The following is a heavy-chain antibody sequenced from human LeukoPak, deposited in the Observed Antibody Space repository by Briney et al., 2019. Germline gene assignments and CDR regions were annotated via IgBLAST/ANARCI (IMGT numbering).Heavy chain of an antibody. Sequence: GGSLRLSCAASGFTFSTYGVHWVRQAPGKGLEWVAVISYDGTNKYYADSVKGRFTISRDNSKNTLYLQMNSLRAEDTAVYYCARSNIATRRGDNWFDPWGQGTLVTVSS. V-gene: IGHV3-30*03. D-gene: IGHD6-6*01. CDR1: GFTFSTYG. CDR3: ARSNIATRRGDNWFDP. J-gene: IGHJ5*02. CDR2: ISYDGTNK.